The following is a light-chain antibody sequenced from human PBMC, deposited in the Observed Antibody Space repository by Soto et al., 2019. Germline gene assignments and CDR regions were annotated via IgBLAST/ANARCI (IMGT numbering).Light chain of an antibody. Sequence: QSALTQPESVSGSPGQSITISCTGTNSDVGGYNYVSWYQQRPGKAPKLIIAEVSARPSGVSNRFSGSKSGNTASLTISGLQAEYAADYFCSSYTSRSTLVFGVGTKVTVL. CDR3: SSYTSRSTLV. CDR1: NSDVGGYNY. CDR2: EVS. V-gene: IGLV2-14*01. J-gene: IGLJ3*02.